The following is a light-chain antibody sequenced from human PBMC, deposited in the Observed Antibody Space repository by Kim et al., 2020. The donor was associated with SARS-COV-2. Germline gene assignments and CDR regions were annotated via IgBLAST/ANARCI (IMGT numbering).Light chain of an antibody. Sequence: LSPGERGTLSCRASQSINSWLAWYQQKPGQAPRLLIYDASNRATGIPARFSGSGSGTDFTLTISSLEPEDFAVYYCQQRGNWPLTFGGGTKVDIK. CDR3: QQRGNWPLT. CDR1: QSINSW. J-gene: IGKJ4*01. V-gene: IGKV3-11*01. CDR2: DAS.